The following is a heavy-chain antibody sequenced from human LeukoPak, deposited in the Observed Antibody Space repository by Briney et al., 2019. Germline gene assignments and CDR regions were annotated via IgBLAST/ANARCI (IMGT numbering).Heavy chain of an antibody. J-gene: IGHJ4*02. V-gene: IGHV3-23*01. CDR3: ARVIEMATITQALDY. D-gene: IGHD5-24*01. Sequence: SGGSLRLSCAASGFTFMSYAMSWVRQGPGEGLEWVSAMSGSGDATYHADSVKGRFTISRDNSKNTLYLQMNSLRAEDTAVYYCARVIEMATITQALDYWGQGTLVTVSS. CDR1: GFTFMSYA. CDR2: MSGSGDAT.